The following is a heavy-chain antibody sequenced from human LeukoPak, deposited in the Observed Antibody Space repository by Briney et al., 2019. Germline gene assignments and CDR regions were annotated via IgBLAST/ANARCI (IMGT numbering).Heavy chain of an antibody. J-gene: IGHJ3*02. D-gene: IGHD2-2*01. CDR1: GGSISSYY. Sequence: SETLSLTCTVSGGSISSYYWSWIRQPPGKGLEWIGYIYYSGSTNYNPSLKSRGTISVDTSKNQFSLKLSSVTAADTAVYYCARRLGYCSSTSCPITAFDIWGQGTMVTVSS. V-gene: IGHV4-59*01. CDR3: ARRLGYCSSTSCPITAFDI. CDR2: IYYSGST.